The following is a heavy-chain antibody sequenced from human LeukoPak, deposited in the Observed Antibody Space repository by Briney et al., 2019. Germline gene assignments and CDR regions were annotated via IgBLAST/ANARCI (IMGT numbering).Heavy chain of an antibody. CDR2: IYDSGCS. Sequence: PSETLTLTCTVSGGPINSYYWSWIRQPTGKGLVWIGYIYDSGCSNYNPSPKSRVTISLDTSKNQFSVTLSSVTAADTAVYYCARARYEGSQKPYYLDYWGQGTLVTVSS. CDR1: GGPINSYY. V-gene: IGHV4-59*01. J-gene: IGHJ4*02. D-gene: IGHD1-26*01. CDR3: ARARYEGSQKPYYLDY.